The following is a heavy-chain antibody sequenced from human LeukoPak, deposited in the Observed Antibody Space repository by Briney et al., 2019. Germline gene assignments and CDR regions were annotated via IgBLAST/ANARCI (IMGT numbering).Heavy chain of an antibody. D-gene: IGHD1-26*01. Sequence: GGSLRLSCAASGFTFSSYGMHWVRQAPGKGLEWVAFIRYDGSNKYYADSVKGRFTISRDNSENTLYLQMNGLRAEDTAVYYCSKVPRVGATTRFYFGYWGQGTLVTVSS. CDR3: SKVPRVGATTRFYFGY. CDR1: GFTFSSYG. J-gene: IGHJ4*02. CDR2: IRYDGSNK. V-gene: IGHV3-30*02.